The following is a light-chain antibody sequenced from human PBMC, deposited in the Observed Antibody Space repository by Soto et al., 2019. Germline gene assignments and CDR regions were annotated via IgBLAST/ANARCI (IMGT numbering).Light chain of an antibody. J-gene: IGLJ3*02. CDR3: CSYTGSSTS. V-gene: IGLV2-23*01. Sequence: QSVLTQPASVSGSRGQSITMSCAGASSDVGSYNLVSWYQQYPGKAPKLIIYEGNKRPSGVSNRFSGSGSGNTASLTISGLQAEDAADYYCCSYTGSSTSFGGGTKVTVL. CDR1: SSDVGSYNL. CDR2: EGN.